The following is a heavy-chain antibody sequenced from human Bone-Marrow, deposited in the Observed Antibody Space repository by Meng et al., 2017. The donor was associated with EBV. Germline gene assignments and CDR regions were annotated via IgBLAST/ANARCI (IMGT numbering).Heavy chain of an antibody. J-gene: IGHJ5*02. CDR2: IIPIFGTA. CDR1: GGPFSSYA. D-gene: IGHD3-22*01. V-gene: IGHV1-69*01. CDR3: AREPLDSSGYYWYDP. Sequence: VQLVRPGAEVKKPGASVKVSCQASGGPFSSYAIRWVRQAPGQGLEWMGGIIPIFGTANYAQKFQGRGTITADESTSTAYMELSSLRSEDTAVYYCAREPLDSSGYYWYDPWGQGTLVTVSS.